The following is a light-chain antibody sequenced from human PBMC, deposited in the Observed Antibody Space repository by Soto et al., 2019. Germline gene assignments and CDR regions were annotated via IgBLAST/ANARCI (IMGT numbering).Light chain of an antibody. CDR3: CSYGGTNTLAV. Sequence: QSVLTQLRSVSGSPGQAVTISCTGTSSAVGGYNYVSWYQQHPGKAPKLMIYDVYKRPSGVPDRFSGSKSGNTASMILSGLQAENEADYYCCSYGGTNTLAVFGPGTKVTVI. V-gene: IGLV2-11*01. J-gene: IGLJ1*01. CDR1: SSAVGGYNY. CDR2: DVY.